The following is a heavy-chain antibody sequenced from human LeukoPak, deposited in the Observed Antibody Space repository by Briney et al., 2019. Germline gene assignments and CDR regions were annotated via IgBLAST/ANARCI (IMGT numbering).Heavy chain of an antibody. CDR1: GGSFSGYY. V-gene: IGHV4-34*01. CDR2: INHSGST. Sequence: SETLSLTCAVYGGSFSGYYWSWIRQPPGKGLEWIGEINHSGSTNYNPSLKSRVTISVDTSKNQFSLKLSSVTAADTAVYYCARAKTYYYGSGRCTIDWFDPWGQGTLVTVSS. CDR3: ARAKTYYYGSGRCTIDWFDP. D-gene: IGHD3-10*01. J-gene: IGHJ5*02.